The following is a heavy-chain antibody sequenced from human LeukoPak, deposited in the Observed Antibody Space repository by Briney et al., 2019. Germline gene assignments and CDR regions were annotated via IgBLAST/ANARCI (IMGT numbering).Heavy chain of an antibody. CDR1: GFTFSSYW. J-gene: IGHJ5*02. D-gene: IGHD6-19*01. V-gene: IGHV3-7*01. CDR3: ARDFFVAVAANWFDP. CDR2: IKQDGSEK. Sequence: PGGSLRLSCAASGFTFSSYWMSWVRQAPGKGLEWVANIKQDGSEKYYVDSVKGRFTISRDNAKNSLYLQMNSLRAEDTAVYYCARDFFVAVAANWFDPWGQGTLVTVSS.